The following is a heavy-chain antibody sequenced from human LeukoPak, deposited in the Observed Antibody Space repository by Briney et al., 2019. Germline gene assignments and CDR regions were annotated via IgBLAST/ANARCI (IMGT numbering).Heavy chain of an antibody. CDR2: ISGSGGST. Sequence: GGSLRLSCAASGFTFSSYAMSWVRQAPGKGLEWVSAISGSGGSTYYADSVKGRFTISRDNSKNTLYLQMNSLRAEDMAVYYCAKARYYYGSGSYYSPEVYWGQGTLVTVSS. CDR1: GFTFSSYA. D-gene: IGHD3-10*01. V-gene: IGHV3-23*01. CDR3: AKARYYYGSGSYYSPEVY. J-gene: IGHJ4*02.